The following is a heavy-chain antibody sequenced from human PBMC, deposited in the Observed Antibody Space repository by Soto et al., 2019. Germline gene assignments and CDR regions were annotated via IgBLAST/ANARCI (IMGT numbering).Heavy chain of an antibody. CDR3: TSDHRVPAAKYYDILTGSAGY. J-gene: IGHJ4*02. V-gene: IGHV3-30*03. D-gene: IGHD3-9*01. CDR1: GFTFSSYG. CDR2: ISYDGSNK. Sequence: GGSLRLSCAASGFTFSSYGMHWVRQAPGKGLEWVAVISYDGSNKYYADSVKGRFTISRDNSKNTLYLQMNSLRAEDTAVYYCTSDHRVPAAKYYDILTGSAGYWGQGTLVTVSS.